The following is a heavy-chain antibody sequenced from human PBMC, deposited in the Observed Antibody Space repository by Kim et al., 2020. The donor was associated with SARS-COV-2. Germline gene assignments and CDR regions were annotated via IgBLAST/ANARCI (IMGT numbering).Heavy chain of an antibody. J-gene: IGHJ4*02. CDR3: AKEYCSGVYCYYFDS. Sequence: DSVKGRFTISRDNSKNTLYVQMNSLRAEDTAVYYCAKEYCSGVYCYYFDSWGQGTLVTVSS. V-gene: IGHV3-23*01. D-gene: IGHD2-15*01.